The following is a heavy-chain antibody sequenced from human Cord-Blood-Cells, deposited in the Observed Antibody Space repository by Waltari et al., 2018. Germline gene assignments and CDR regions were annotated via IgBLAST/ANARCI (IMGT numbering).Heavy chain of an antibody. CDR2: ISAYNGNT. J-gene: IGHJ6*03. CDR1: GYTFTSYG. CDR3: ARFSVDVLRFLEWLPYYYYYYMDV. Sequence: QVQLVQSGAEVKKPGASVKVSCKASGYTFTSYGISWVRQAPGQWLEWMGGISAYNGNTNYAQKLQGRVTMTTDTSTSTAYMELRSLRSDDTAVYYCARFSVDVLRFLEWLPYYYYYYMDVWGKGTTVTVSS. V-gene: IGHV1-18*04. D-gene: IGHD3-3*01.